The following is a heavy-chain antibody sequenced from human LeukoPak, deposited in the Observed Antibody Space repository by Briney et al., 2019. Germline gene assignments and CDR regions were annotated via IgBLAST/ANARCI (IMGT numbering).Heavy chain of an antibody. CDR1: GASISSSNW. V-gene: IGHV4-4*02. D-gene: IGHD3-10*01. Sequence: SGTLSLTCTVSGASISSSNWWSWVRQPPGKGLEWIGEIYHGGFHNYNPSLKSRVTISVDTSKNQFSLKLSSVTAADTAVYYCARDHMVRQPLWGQGTLVTVSS. CDR3: ARDHMVRQPL. J-gene: IGHJ4*02. CDR2: IYHGGFH.